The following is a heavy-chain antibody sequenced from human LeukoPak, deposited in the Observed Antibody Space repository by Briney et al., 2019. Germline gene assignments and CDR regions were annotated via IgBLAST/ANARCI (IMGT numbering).Heavy chain of an antibody. CDR1: GFTFSSYW. Sequence: GGSLRLSCAASGFTFSSYWMSWVRQAPGKGLEWVSGISGSGGRDRTYYADSVKGRFTISRDKSKNTVYLEMNSLRAEDTAVYYCAKGYSEYTSSWFDYWGQGTLVTVSS. V-gene: IGHV3-23*01. CDR2: ISGSGGRDRT. J-gene: IGHJ4*02. CDR3: AKGYSEYTSSWFDY. D-gene: IGHD6-13*01.